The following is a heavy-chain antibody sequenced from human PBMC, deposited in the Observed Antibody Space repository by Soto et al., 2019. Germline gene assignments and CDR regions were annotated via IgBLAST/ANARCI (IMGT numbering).Heavy chain of an antibody. CDR3: ARLPFYDFWSGYYQATNWFDP. J-gene: IGHJ5*02. V-gene: IGHV4-34*01. CDR1: GGSFSGYY. D-gene: IGHD3-3*01. Sequence: SETLSLTCAVYGGSFSGYYWSWIRQPPGKGLEWIGEINHSGSTNYNPSLKSQVTISVDTSKNQFSLKLSSVTAADTAVYYCARLPFYDFWSGYYQATNWFDPWGQGTLVTVSS. CDR2: INHSGST.